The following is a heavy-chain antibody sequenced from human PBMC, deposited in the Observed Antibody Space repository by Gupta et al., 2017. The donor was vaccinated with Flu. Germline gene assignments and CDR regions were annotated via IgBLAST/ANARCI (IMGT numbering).Heavy chain of an antibody. V-gene: IGHV2-70*04. D-gene: IGHD4-4*01. Sequence: LSTSGMRVSWIRQPPGKALEWLARIDWDDEKVDSTSLKTRLTISKDTSKNQVVLTMTNMDPGDTATYYCARTYSFGGAFDVWGQVTMVIVSS. CDR3: ARTYSFGGAFDV. CDR2: IDWDDEK. J-gene: IGHJ3*01. CDR1: LSTSGMR.